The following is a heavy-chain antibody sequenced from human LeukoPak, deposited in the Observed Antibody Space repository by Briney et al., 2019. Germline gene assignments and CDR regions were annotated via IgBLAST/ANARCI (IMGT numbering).Heavy chain of an antibody. D-gene: IGHD3-22*01. Sequence: PGGSLRLSCAASGFTFSSCGMHWVRQAPGKGLEWVAFIRYDGGNKYYADSVKGRFTISRDNAKNSLYLQMNSLRAEDTAVYYCAKVYYYDSSGYSNWGQGTLVTVSS. CDR3: AKVYYYDSSGYSN. CDR2: IRYDGGNK. J-gene: IGHJ4*02. V-gene: IGHV3-30*02. CDR1: GFTFSSCG.